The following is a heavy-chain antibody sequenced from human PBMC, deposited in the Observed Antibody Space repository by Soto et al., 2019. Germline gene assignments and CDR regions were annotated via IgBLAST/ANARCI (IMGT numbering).Heavy chain of an antibody. J-gene: IGHJ3*02. CDR1: GFTFSSYG. CDR3: AKDNAPAMSTFGGPQAYAFDI. CDR2: ISYDGSNK. V-gene: IGHV3-30*18. Sequence: PGGSLRLSCAASGFTFSSYGMHWVRQAPGKGLEWVAVISYDGSNKYYADSVKGRFTISRDNSKNTLYLQMNSLRAEDTAVYYCAKDNAPAMSTFGGPQAYAFDIWGQGTMVTVSS. D-gene: IGHD3-16*01.